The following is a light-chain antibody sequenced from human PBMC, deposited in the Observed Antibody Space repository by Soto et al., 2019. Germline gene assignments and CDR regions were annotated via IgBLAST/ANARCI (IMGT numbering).Light chain of an antibody. CDR3: QTWGSGIGV. V-gene: IGLV4-69*01. CDR2: LNSDGSH. CDR1: SGHSNYA. J-gene: IGLJ3*02. Sequence: QSVLTQSPSASASLGASVKLTCTLSSGHSNYAIAWHQQQPEKGPRYLMKLNSDGSHSKGDGIPDRFSGSSSGAERYLTISSLQSEDEADYCCQTWGSGIGVFGGGTKLTVL.